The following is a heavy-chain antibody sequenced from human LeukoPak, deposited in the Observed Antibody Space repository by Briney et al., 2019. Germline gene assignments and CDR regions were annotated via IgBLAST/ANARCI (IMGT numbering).Heavy chain of an antibody. V-gene: IGHV3-30*02. Sequence: GGSLRLSCAASGFSFSSYGMHWVRQAPGKGLEWVAFIRYDGGNKFYADSVKGRFTISRDNYKNTLYLQMNSLRVEDTAVYYCAKGLGSGYQFDYWGQGTLVTVSS. J-gene: IGHJ4*02. CDR3: AKGLGSGYQFDY. CDR2: IRYDGGNK. CDR1: GFSFSSYG. D-gene: IGHD3-22*01.